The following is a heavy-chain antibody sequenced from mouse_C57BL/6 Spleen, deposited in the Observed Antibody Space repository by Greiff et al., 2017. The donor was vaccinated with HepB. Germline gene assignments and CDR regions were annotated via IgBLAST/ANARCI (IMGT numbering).Heavy chain of an antibody. CDR1: GYTFTSYW. Sequence: VKLQQPGAELVKPGASVKLSCKASGYTFTSYWMHWVKQRPGRGLEWIGRIDPNSGGTKYNEKFKSKATLTVDKPSSTAYMQLSSLTSEDSAVYYGAGPYYSNYHYAMDYWGQGTSVTVSS. D-gene: IGHD2-5*01. V-gene: IGHV1-72*01. J-gene: IGHJ4*01. CDR2: IDPNSGGT. CDR3: AGPYYSNYHYAMDY.